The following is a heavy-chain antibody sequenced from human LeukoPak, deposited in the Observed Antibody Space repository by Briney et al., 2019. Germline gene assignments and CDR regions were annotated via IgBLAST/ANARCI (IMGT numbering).Heavy chain of an antibody. J-gene: IGHJ3*02. V-gene: IGHV4-61*02. CDR1: GGSISSGSYY. CDR2: IYTSGST. CDR3: ASSESITMVRDDAFDI. Sequence: SETLSLTCTVSGGSISSGSYYWSWIRQPAGKGLEWIGRIYTSGSTNYDPSLKGRVTISVDTSKNQFSLKLSSVTAADTAVYYCASSESITMVRDDAFDIWGQGTMVTVSS. D-gene: IGHD3-10*01.